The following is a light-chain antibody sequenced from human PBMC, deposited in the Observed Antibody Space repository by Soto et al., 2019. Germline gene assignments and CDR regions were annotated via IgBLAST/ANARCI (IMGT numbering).Light chain of an antibody. CDR2: GAS. Sequence: VLTQSPATLSVYPGERATLSCRSSQSVSSNLAWYQQKPGQAPRLLIYGASTRPTGIPARFSGRGSGTEFTLTITSLQSEDFAVYYCQQYGSSYPWTFGQGT. CDR1: QSVSSN. J-gene: IGKJ1*01. CDR3: QQYGSSYPWT. V-gene: IGKV3-15*01.